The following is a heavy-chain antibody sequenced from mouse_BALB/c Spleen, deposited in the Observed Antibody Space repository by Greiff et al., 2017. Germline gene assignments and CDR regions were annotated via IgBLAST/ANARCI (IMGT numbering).Heavy chain of an antibody. CDR2: IDPENGDT. CDR1: GFNIKDYY. CDR3: NAVITTSGFAY. V-gene: IGHV14-4*02. Sequence: EVQLVESGAELVRSGASVKLSYTASGFNIKDYYMHWVKQRPEQGLEWIGWIDPENGDTEYAPKFQGKATMTADTSSNTAYLQLSSLTSEDTAVYYCNAVITTSGFAYWGQGTLVTVSA. J-gene: IGHJ3*01. D-gene: IGHD2-4*01.